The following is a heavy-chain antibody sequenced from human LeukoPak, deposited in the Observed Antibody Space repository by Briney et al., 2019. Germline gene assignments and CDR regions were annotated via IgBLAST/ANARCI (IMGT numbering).Heavy chain of an antibody. D-gene: IGHD2-15*01. CDR1: GFTFSRHW. Sequence: GGSLRLSCAASGFTFSRHWMYWVRQAPGKGLEWVANIKQDGSAKPYVDSVKGRFTIPRDNAKNSLFLQMNSLRAEDTAVYYCARDNGWSADFWGQGTLVTVSS. CDR3: ARDNGWSADF. J-gene: IGHJ4*02. CDR2: IKQDGSAK. V-gene: IGHV3-7*03.